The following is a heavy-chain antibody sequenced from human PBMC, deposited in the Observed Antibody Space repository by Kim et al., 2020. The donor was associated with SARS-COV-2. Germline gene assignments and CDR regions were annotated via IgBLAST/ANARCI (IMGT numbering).Heavy chain of an antibody. CDR1: GFTFSGSA. J-gene: IGHJ4*02. CDR2: IRSKANSYAT. V-gene: IGHV3-73*01. Sequence: GGSLRLSCAASGFTFSGSAMHWVRQASGKGLEWVGRIRSKANSYATAYAASVKGRFTISRDDSKNTAYLHMNSLKTEDTAVYYCTRPATGYGDPYWGQGTLVTVSS. CDR3: TRPATGYGDPY. D-gene: IGHD4-17*01.